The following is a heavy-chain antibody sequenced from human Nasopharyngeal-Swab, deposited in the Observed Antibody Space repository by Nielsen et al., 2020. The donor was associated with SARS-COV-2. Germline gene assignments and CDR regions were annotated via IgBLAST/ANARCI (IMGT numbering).Heavy chain of an antibody. D-gene: IGHD4-17*01. J-gene: IGHJ4*02. CDR1: GGSISSYY. CDR3: ARAEDGDLFDY. V-gene: IGHV4-59*01. Sequence: SETLSLTCTVSGGSISSYYWSWIRQPPGKGLEWIGYIYYSGSTNYNPSLKSRVTISADTSKNQFSLKLSSVTAADTAVYYCARAEDGDLFDYWGQGTLVTVSS. CDR2: IYYSGST.